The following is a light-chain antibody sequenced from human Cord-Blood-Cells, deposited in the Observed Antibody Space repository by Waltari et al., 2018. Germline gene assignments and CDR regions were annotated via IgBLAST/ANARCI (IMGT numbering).Light chain of an antibody. J-gene: IGKJ4*01. Sequence: DIQMTQSPSSLSASVGDRVTITCRASQSISSYLNWYQQKPGKAPKLLIYAASSLKSGVPSRFRVSGSGTDFTLTISSLQPEDFATYYGQQSYSTPLTSGGGTKVEIK. CDR3: QQSYSTPLT. CDR1: QSISSY. V-gene: IGKV1-39*01. CDR2: AAS.